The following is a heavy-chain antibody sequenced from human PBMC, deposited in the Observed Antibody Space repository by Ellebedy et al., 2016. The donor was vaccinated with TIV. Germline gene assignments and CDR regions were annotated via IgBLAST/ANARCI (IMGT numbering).Heavy chain of an antibody. V-gene: IGHV1-69*06. CDR2: IIPIFGTA. Sequence: AASVKVSCKASGDTFSNYDVSWARQAPGQGLEWMGGIIPIFGTANYAQEFQGRVTITADKSTSTAYMELSSLRSEDTAVYYCARGPSSHTDVYNPLRYWGQGTLVTVSS. CDR3: ARGPSSHTDVYNPLRY. D-gene: IGHD5-24*01. J-gene: IGHJ4*02. CDR1: GDTFSNYD.